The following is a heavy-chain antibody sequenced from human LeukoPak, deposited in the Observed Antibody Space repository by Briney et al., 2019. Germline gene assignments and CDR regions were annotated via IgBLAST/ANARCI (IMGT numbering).Heavy chain of an antibody. Sequence: PGGSLRLSCAASGFTVSSNYMTWVRQAPGKGLEWVSVIHTGGSTYYADSVKDRFTISRDNSKNTLYLQMNSLRAEDTAVYYCARGGRSSSTSDYWGQGTLVTVSS. D-gene: IGHD6-6*01. CDR1: GFTVSSNY. CDR3: ARGGRSSSTSDY. V-gene: IGHV3-66*01. CDR2: IHTGGST. J-gene: IGHJ4*02.